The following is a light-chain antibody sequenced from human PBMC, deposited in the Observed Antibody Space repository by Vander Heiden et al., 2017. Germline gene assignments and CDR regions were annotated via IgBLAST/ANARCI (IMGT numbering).Light chain of an antibody. CDR1: RLFTSN. V-gene: IGKV3-15*01. J-gene: IGKJ2*01. CDR3: QQYYNWSLYT. Sequence: EIVMTPSPATLSVSPGDSAALSCRASRLFTSNYACYQQKPCQAPSLHIYGASARATGIPARFSGSGSGTEFFLTTSSLQSEDFSVYYCQQYYNWSLYTFGQGTKLEI. CDR2: GAS.